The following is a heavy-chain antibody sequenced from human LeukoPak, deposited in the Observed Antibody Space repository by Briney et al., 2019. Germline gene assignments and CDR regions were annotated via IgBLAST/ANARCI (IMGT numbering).Heavy chain of an antibody. CDR1: GFTFSSYS. D-gene: IGHD6-19*01. CDR3: ARVGCPPGPLACIAVAHDWYFDL. Sequence: PGGSLRLSCAASGFTFSSYSMNWVRQAPGKGLEWVSYISSSSSTIYYADSVKGRFTISRDNAKNSLYLQMNSLRSDDTAVYYCARVGCPPGPLACIAVAHDWYFDLWGRGTLVTVSS. CDR2: ISSSSSTI. J-gene: IGHJ2*01. V-gene: IGHV3-48*01.